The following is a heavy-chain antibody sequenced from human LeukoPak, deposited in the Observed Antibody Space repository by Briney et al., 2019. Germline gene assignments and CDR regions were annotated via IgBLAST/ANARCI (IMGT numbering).Heavy chain of an antibody. Sequence: GGSLRLSCAASGFTFSSHSMNWVRQAPGKGLEWVSYISSSSSTIYYADSVKGRFTISRDNAKNSLYLQMDSLRAEDTAVYYCAKVQGFTFDYWGQGTLVTVSS. CDR1: GFTFSSHS. CDR3: AKVQGFTFDY. CDR2: ISSSSSTI. J-gene: IGHJ4*02. V-gene: IGHV3-48*01.